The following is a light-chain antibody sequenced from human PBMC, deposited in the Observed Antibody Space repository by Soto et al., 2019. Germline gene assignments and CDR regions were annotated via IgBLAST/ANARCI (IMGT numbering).Light chain of an antibody. CDR1: QSLLHSDGKTY. V-gene: IGKV2-28*01. CDR3: MQVLQTPYT. Sequence: DIVMTQSPLSLPVTPGEPASISCRSSQSLLHSDGKTYFDWYLQKPGQSPQLLTYLGSNRASGVPDRFSGSGSGTDFTLKISRVEAEDVGVYYCMQVLQTPYTFGQGTKLEIK. CDR2: LGS. J-gene: IGKJ2*01.